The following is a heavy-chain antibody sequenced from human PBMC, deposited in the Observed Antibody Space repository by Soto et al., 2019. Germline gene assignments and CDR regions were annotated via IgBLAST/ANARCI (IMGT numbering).Heavy chain of an antibody. Sequence: XGSLKISCAASGFTFSSYGMHWVRQAQGKGLEWVAVIWYDGSNKYYADSVKGRFTISRDNSKNTLYLQMNSLRAEDTAVYDCARVDVDYYYYYGMDVWGQGTTVTVSS. CDR1: GFTFSSYG. J-gene: IGHJ6*02. CDR2: IWYDGSNK. V-gene: IGHV3-33*01. CDR3: ARVDVDYYYYYGMDV. D-gene: IGHD5-12*01.